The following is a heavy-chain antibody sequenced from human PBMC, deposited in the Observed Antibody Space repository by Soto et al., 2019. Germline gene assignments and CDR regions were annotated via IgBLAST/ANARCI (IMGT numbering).Heavy chain of an antibody. D-gene: IGHD6-6*01. CDR1: GGTFNSYA. CDR3: ASQQLGPSYYYGMDV. J-gene: IGHJ6*02. CDR2: TIPIFRTA. Sequence: QVQLVQSGAEVKKPGSSVKVSCKASGGTFNSYAISWVRQALGQGLEWMGGTIPIFRTADYAQKFQGRVTITADESTSTAYMELSSLRSEDTAVYYCASQQLGPSYYYGMDVWGQGTTVTVSS. V-gene: IGHV1-69*12.